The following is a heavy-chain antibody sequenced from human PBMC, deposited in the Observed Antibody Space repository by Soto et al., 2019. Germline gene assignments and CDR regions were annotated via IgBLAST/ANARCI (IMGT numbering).Heavy chain of an antibody. CDR1: GLSLSMSGVG. J-gene: IGHJ6*02. CDR3: VLSTDTSGYYYGLDV. CDR2: ISWDDDE. D-gene: IGHD5-18*01. Sequence: QITLKESGPTLVKPTQTLTLTCTFSGLSLSMSGVGVGWIRQPPGKALEWLALISWDDDERYSPSLRYRLTITKDTSKNQVVLTMTNMDPVDTATYYCVLSTDTSGYYYGLDVWGQGTTVTVSS. V-gene: IGHV2-5*02.